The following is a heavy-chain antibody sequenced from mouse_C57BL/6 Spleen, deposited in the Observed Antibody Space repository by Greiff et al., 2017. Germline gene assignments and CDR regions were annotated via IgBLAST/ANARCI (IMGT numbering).Heavy chain of an antibody. J-gene: IGHJ2*01. CDR3: ARWGGGHLD. CDR1: GYTFTSYW. CDR2: IDPSDSET. Sequence: QVQLQQPGAELVRPGSSVKLSCKASGYTFTSYWMHWVKQRPIQGLEWIGNIDPSDSETHYNQKFKDKATLTVDNSSSTAYMQLSSLTSEDSAVYYCARWGGGHLDWGQGTTLTVSS. V-gene: IGHV1-52*01.